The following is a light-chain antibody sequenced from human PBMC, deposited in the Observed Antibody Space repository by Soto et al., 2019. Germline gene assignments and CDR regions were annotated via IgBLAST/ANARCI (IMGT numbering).Light chain of an antibody. CDR2: DAS. V-gene: IGKV1-17*02. Sequence: DIQMTQSPSSLSASVGDRVTITCRASQDIGNYLAWYQQKPGKVPTRLIYDASSLQRGVTSRFSGSRSGTEFTLTIYNLQPEDFATYYCLRHDDYPLTFGGGTKVDIK. CDR1: QDIGNY. CDR3: LRHDDYPLT. J-gene: IGKJ4*01.